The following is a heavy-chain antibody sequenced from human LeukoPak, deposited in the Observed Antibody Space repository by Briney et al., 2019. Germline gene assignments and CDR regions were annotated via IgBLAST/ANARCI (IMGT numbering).Heavy chain of an antibody. CDR1: GXTFSSYW. CDR3: AKSDWFDP. CDR2: FKSDGTST. Sequence: GGSLRLSCAASGXTFSSYWMHWVRQAPGKGLVWVSRFKSDGTSTSYADSVKGRFTISRDNAKNTLYLQMNSLRAEDTAVYYCAKSDWFDPWGQGTLVTVSS. J-gene: IGHJ5*02. V-gene: IGHV3-74*01.